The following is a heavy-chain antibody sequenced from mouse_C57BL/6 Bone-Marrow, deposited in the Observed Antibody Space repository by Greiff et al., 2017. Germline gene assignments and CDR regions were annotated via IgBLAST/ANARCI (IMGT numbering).Heavy chain of an antibody. CDR1: GFTFSDYG. Sequence: EVHLVDSGGGLVKPGGSLKLSCAASGFTFSDYGMHWVRQAPEKGLEWVAYISSGSSTIYYADTVKGRFTISRDNAKNTLFLQMTSLRSEDTAMYYCARYGNYYYAMDYWGQGTSVTVSS. V-gene: IGHV5-17*01. CDR3: ARYGNYYYAMDY. J-gene: IGHJ4*01. CDR2: ISSGSSTI. D-gene: IGHD2-1*01.